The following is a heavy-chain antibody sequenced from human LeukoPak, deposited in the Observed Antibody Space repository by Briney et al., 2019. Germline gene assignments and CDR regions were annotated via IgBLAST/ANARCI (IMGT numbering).Heavy chain of an antibody. CDR1: GYTFTDQY. D-gene: IGHD3-10*01. Sequence: ASVTVSCKASGYTFTDQYIHWVRQAPGQGLEWIGWLNPNSGGTNYAQKFQGRVTMTRDTSISTAYMELSRLRSDDTAMYYCARIYYGSGSYYNWDWFDPWGQGTLVTVSS. V-gene: IGHV1-2*02. CDR3: ARIYYGSGSYYNWDWFDP. J-gene: IGHJ5*02. CDR2: LNPNSGGT.